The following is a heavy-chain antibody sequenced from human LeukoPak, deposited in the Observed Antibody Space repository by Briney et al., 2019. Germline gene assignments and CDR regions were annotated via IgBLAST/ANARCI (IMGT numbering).Heavy chain of an antibody. D-gene: IGHD6-13*01. V-gene: IGHV3-74*01. CDR3: ATFVGIAAG. CDR1: GFXFSSNW. J-gene: IGHJ4*02. CDR2: ISSDGSSA. Sequence: SCXXXGFXFSSNWMYWVRQAPGKGLVWVSRISSDGSSATYADSVKGRFTISRDNAKNTLYLQMNSLRAEDTAVYYCATFVGIAAGWGQGTLVTVSS.